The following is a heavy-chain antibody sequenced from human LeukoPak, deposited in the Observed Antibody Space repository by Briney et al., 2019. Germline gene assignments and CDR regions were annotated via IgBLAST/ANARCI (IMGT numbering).Heavy chain of an antibody. CDR1: GYTFTSYG. V-gene: IGHV1-18*01. D-gene: IGHD1-26*01. CDR2: ISASGGNT. Sequence: ASVKVSCKASGYTFTSYGISWVRQAPGKGLEGVGGISASGGNTYYAQNLQGRVTMATDTSTSTAYMELRSLRSDGTAVYYWAIDFVVGATGGGYYSYGMDGWGQGTTVTVSS. J-gene: IGHJ6*02. CDR3: AIDFVVGATGGGYYSYGMDG.